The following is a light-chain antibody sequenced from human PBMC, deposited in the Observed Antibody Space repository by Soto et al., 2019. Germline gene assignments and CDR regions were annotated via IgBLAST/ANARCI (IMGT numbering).Light chain of an antibody. J-gene: IGKJ4*01. V-gene: IGKV3D-20*02. CDR2: GAS. CDR1: QSVSNNY. Sequence: EIVLTQSPGTLSLSPGERATLSCRASQSVSNNYLAWYQQKPGQAPRLLIYGASNRATGIPDRFSGSGSGTDFTLTISSLEPEDFAVYYCQQRGDWPPTFGGGTKVDIK. CDR3: QQRGDWPPT.